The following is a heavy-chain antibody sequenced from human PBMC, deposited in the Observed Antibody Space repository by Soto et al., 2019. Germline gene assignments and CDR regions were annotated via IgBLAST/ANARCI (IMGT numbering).Heavy chain of an antibody. CDR1: GFTFSDYY. D-gene: IGHD6-13*01. CDR3: ARDLIAAEYYFDY. V-gene: IGHV3-11*01. Sequence: GGSLRLSCAASGFTFSDYYMSWIRQAPGKGLEWVSYISSSGSTIYYADSVKGRFTISRDNAKNSLYLQMNSLRAEDTAVYYCARDLIAAEYYFDYWGQGTLVTVSS. J-gene: IGHJ4*02. CDR2: ISSSGSTI.